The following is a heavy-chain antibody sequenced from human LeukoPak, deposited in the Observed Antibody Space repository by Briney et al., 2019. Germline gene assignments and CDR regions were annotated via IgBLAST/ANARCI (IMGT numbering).Heavy chain of an antibody. Sequence: VKVSCKASGYTFTSYGISWVRQAPGQGLEWMGWISAYNGNTNYAQKLQGRVTMTTDTSTSTAYMELRSLRSDDTAVYYCARDKSRGGRIAAAGTYYYYYGMDVWGQGTTVTVSS. D-gene: IGHD6-13*01. CDR3: ARDKSRGGRIAAAGTYYYYYGMDV. CDR1: GYTFTSYG. CDR2: ISAYNGNT. J-gene: IGHJ6*02. V-gene: IGHV1-18*01.